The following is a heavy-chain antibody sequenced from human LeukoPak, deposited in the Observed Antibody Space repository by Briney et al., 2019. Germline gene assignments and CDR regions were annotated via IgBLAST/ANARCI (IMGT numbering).Heavy chain of an antibody. CDR3: ARDLWGLKGSSSWLGYFQH. D-gene: IGHD6-13*01. V-gene: IGHV3-9*01. CDR2: ISWNSGSI. J-gene: IGHJ1*01. Sequence: GGSLRLSCAASGFTFDDYAMHWVRQAPGKGLEWVSGISWNSGSIGYADSVKGRFTISRDNAKNSLYLQMNSLRAEDTAVYYCARDLWGLKGSSSWLGYFQHWGQGTLVTVSS. CDR1: GFTFDDYA.